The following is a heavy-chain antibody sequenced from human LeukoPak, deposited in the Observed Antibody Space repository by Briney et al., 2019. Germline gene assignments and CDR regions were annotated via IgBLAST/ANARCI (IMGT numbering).Heavy chain of an antibody. Sequence: PSETLSLTCTVSGGSISSYYWSWIRQPPGKGLEWIGYIYYSGSTNYNPSLKSRVTISVDTSKNQFSLKLSSVTAADTAVYCCARRFYYDSSGYYYFDYWGQGTLVTVSS. CDR3: ARRFYYDSSGYYYFDY. J-gene: IGHJ4*02. V-gene: IGHV4-59*08. D-gene: IGHD3-22*01. CDR1: GGSISSYY. CDR2: IYYSGST.